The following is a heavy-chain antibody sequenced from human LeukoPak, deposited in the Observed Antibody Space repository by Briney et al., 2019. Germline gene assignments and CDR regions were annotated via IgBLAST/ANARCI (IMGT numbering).Heavy chain of an antibody. V-gene: IGHV1-18*01. CDR3: ARSGGYYYMDV. Sequence: ASVKVSCKASGYTFSNSGISWVRQAPGQGLEWMGWISTYSGTTNYAHNLQGRLTMTTDTSTSTAYMELRNLKSDDTAVYYCARSGGYYYMDVWGKGTTVTVSS. CDR1: GYTFSNSG. D-gene: IGHD1-26*01. J-gene: IGHJ6*03. CDR2: ISTYSGTT.